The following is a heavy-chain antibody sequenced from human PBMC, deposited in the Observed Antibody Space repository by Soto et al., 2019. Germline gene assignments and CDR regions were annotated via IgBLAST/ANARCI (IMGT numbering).Heavy chain of an antibody. CDR3: ARFVRGEYYFDY. Sequence: QVQLVQSGAEVKKPGASVKVSCKASGYTITSYAMHWVRQAPGQRLEWMGWINAGNGNTKYSQKFQGRVTITRDTSANTAYMELSSLRSEDTAVYYCARFVRGEYYFDYWGQGTLVTVSS. CDR2: INAGNGNT. J-gene: IGHJ4*02. D-gene: IGHD3-10*01. V-gene: IGHV1-3*01. CDR1: GYTITSYA.